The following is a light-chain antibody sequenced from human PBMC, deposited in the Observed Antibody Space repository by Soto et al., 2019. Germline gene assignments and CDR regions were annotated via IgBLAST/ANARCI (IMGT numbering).Light chain of an antibody. Sequence: QSALTQPASVSGSPGPSITISCTGTSSDVGSYNLVSWYQQHPGKAPKLMIYEGSKRPSGVSNRFSGSKSGNTASLTISGLQAEDEADYYCCSYAGSSTFVVFGTGTKVTVL. CDR2: EGS. V-gene: IGLV2-23*03. J-gene: IGLJ1*01. CDR3: CSYAGSSTFVV. CDR1: SSDVGSYNL.